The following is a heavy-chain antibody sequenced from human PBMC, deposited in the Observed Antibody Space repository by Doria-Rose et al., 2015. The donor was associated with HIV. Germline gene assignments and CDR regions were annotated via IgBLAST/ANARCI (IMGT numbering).Heavy chain of an antibody. V-gene: IGHV4-30-4*01. CDR2: ISSSVTT. CDR3: ARARNYGFPHFFDF. CDR1: GDSISSGDSF. Sequence: VQLLESGPGLVRPSQTLSLTCTVSGDSISSGDSFWSWIRQPPGKVREWIGYISSSVTTYYYPSLRRRLTISLDASKNQFSLNLNSVTAADTAVYYCARARNYGFPHFFDFWGQGTLVTVSS. D-gene: IGHD3-10*01. J-gene: IGHJ4*02.